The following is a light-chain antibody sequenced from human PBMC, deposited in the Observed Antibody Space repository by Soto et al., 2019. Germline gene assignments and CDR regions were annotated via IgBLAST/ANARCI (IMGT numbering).Light chain of an antibody. V-gene: IGKV1-5*01. CDR3: QHYNNYLWT. J-gene: IGKJ1*01. Sequence: DVQMTQSPSTLSASVGDTVTITCRASQGISSYLAWYQQKPGTAPKVLIYDASSLQSGVPSRFSGSGSGTEFTLTISSLQPDDFATYYCQHYNNYLWTFGQGTKVDIK. CDR1: QGISSY. CDR2: DAS.